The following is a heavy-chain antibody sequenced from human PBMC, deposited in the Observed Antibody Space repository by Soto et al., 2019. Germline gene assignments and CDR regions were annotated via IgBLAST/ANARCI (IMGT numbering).Heavy chain of an antibody. V-gene: IGHV3-23*01. CDR3: AKDLLGAAASGPIDY. CDR1: GFTFSSYA. D-gene: IGHD6-13*01. CDR2: ISGSGGNT. J-gene: IGHJ4*02. Sequence: GGSLRLSCAASGFTFSSYAMSWVRQAPGKGLEWVSAISGSGGNTYYADSVKGRFTTSRDNSKDTLYLQMNSLGAEDTAVYYCAKDLLGAAASGPIDYWGQGTLVTVSS.